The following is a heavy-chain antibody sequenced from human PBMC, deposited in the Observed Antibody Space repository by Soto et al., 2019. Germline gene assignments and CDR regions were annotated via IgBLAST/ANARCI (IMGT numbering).Heavy chain of an antibody. V-gene: IGHV1-18*01. CDR3: ARRCSSTRCLDL. J-gene: IGHJ2*01. D-gene: IGHD2-2*01. Sequence: QVQLVQSEAEVKKPGASVKVSCKATGYTFTSYGICWVRQAPGQGLEWMGWISGYNGNTNYAQNLQGRVTMTTDTSTSTVYMELRSLRSDDTAVYYCARRCSSTRCLDLSGRGTLVIVSS. CDR1: GYTFTSYG. CDR2: ISGYNGNT.